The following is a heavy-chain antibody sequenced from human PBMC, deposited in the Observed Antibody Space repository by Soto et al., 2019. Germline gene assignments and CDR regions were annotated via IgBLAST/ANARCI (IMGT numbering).Heavy chain of an antibody. CDR1: EGSFSRYA. J-gene: IGHJ3*02. CDR3: ARDRTTVVFDI. Sequence: SSVKVSCKSSEGSFSRYAISWVIQAPGQGLEWMGGIIPIFGTANYAQKFQGRVTITADESTSTAYMELSSLRAEDTGVYYCARDRTTVVFDIWGQGTMVT. D-gene: IGHD4-17*01. CDR2: IIPIFGTA. V-gene: IGHV1-69*13.